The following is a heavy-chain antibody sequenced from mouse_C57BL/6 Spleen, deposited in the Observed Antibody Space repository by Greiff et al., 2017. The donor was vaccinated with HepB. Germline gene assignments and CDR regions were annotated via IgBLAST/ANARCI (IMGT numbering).Heavy chain of an antibody. CDR2: INPSNGGT. D-gene: IGHD1-1*01. V-gene: IGHV1-53*01. CDR1: GYTFTSYW. CDR3: ARDGNFRYGSSSAWFAY. Sequence: QVHVKQPGTELVKPGASVKLSCKASGYTFTSYWMHWVKQRPGQGLEWIGNINPSNGGTNYNEKFKSKATLTVDKSSSTAYMQLSSLTSEDSAVYYCARDGNFRYGSSSAWFAYWGQGTLVTVSA. J-gene: IGHJ3*01.